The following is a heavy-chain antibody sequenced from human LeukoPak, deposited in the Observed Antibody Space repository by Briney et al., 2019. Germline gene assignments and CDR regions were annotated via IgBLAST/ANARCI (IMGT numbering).Heavy chain of an antibody. CDR1: GGSISSSGHS. CDR2: IYHNGSS. D-gene: IGHD3-10*01. CDR3: ARTTPGMLRGVIISWPHSFDY. Sequence: SQTLSLTCAVSGGSISSSGHSWSWIRQTPGKGLEWIGYIYHNGSSYYNPSLKSRVTISVDRSKNQFSLQLSSVTAADTAVYFCARTTPGMLRGVIISWPHSFDYWGQGTLVTVSS. V-gene: IGHV4-30-2*01. J-gene: IGHJ4*02.